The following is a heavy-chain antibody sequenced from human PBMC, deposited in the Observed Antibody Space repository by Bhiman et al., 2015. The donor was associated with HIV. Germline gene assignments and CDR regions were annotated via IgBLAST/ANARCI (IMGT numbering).Heavy chain of an antibody. D-gene: IGHD3-10*01. V-gene: IGHV3-9*01. CDR3: ARDQAREVNGMDV. J-gene: IGHJ6*02. Sequence: EVQLVESGGGLVQPGRSLRLSCAASGFTFEDYAMHWVRQAPGKGLEWVSGISWNSGSIGYADSVKGRFTISRDNAKNSLYLQMNSLRAEDTGVYNCARDQAREVNGMDVWGQGTTVTVSS. CDR2: ISWNSGSI. CDR1: GFTFEDYA.